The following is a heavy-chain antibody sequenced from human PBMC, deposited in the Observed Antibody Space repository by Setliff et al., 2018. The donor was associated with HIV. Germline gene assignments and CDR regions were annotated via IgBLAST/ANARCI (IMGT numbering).Heavy chain of an antibody. J-gene: IGHJ4*02. CDR1: GFTFTTDA. CDR3: ASAFTTNYFYFNY. D-gene: IGHD3-3*02. Sequence: GGSLRLSCAASGFTFTTDAMNWVRQAPGKGLEWVSSITESGGTYYADSVKGRFTISRDTSKNTVYLQMNILTSEDTAIYYCASAFTTNYFYFNYWGQGTLVTVSS. CDR2: ITESGGT. V-gene: IGHV3-23*01.